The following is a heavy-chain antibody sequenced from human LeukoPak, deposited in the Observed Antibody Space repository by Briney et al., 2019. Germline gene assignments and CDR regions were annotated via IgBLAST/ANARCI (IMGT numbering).Heavy chain of an antibody. V-gene: IGHV4-38-2*02. Sequence: SETLSLTCTVSGYSISSGYYWGWIRPPPGKGLEWIGIIYHSGSTYYNPSLKSRVTISVDTSKNQFSLKESSVTAADTAVYYCARLHYGGNYGYYYYYMDVWGKGTTVTISS. J-gene: IGHJ6*03. CDR2: IYHSGST. CDR3: ARLHYGGNYGYYYYYMDV. D-gene: IGHD4-23*01. CDR1: GYSISSGYY.